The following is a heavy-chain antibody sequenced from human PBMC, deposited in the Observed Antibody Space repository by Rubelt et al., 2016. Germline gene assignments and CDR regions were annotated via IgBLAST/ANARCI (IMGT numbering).Heavy chain of an antibody. V-gene: IGHV1-69*06. Sequence: QVQLVQSGAEVKKPGSSVKVSCKASGGTFSSYAISWVRQAPGQGLEWMGGIIPIFGTANDAQKFKGRGTSARNTAIGTSYMERSSLRSEDTAVYYCALRDWFDPWGQGTLVTVSS. CDR2: IIPIFGTA. CDR1: GGTFSSYA. CDR3: ALRDWFDP. J-gene: IGHJ5*02.